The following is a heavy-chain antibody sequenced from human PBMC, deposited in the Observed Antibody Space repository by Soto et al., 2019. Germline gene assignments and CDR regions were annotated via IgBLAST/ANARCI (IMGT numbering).Heavy chain of an antibody. D-gene: IGHD7-27*01. V-gene: IGHV4-34*01. Sequence: SETLSLTCAVYGGSFSGYYWSWIRQPPGKGLEWIGEINHSGSTNYNPSLKSRVTISVDTSKNQFSLKLSSVTAADTAVYYCARHLNWGPRGHDAFDIWGQGTMVTVSS. CDR1: GGSFSGYY. CDR2: INHSGST. J-gene: IGHJ3*02. CDR3: ARHLNWGPRGHDAFDI.